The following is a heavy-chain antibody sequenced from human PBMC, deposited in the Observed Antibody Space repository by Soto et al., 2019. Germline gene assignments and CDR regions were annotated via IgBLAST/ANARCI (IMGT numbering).Heavy chain of an antibody. V-gene: IGHV3-15*01. CDR3: TTDVGGITAAYCYGMDV. CDR1: GFTFSNAW. J-gene: IGHJ6*02. Sequence: EVQLVESGGGSVKPGGSLRLSCAASGFTFSNAWMSWVRQAPGKGLEWVGRIKSKTDGGTTDYAAPVKGRFTISRDDSKNTLYLQMNSLKTEDTAVYYCTTDVGGITAAYCYGMDVWGQGTTVTVSS. D-gene: IGHD2-21*02. CDR2: IKSKTDGGTT.